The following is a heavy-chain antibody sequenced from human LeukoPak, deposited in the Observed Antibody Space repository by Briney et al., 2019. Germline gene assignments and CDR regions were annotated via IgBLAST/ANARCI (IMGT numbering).Heavy chain of an antibody. CDR3: ARREGRSASPFFFDS. J-gene: IGHJ4*02. CDR1: GYTFTKYG. CDR2: ISCYNGHT. Sequence: GASVKVSCKASGYTFTKYGLNWVRQAPGQGLQWMGWISCYNGHTHYAQNSQGRVTMTTDTSTNTAYMELRSLRSDDTAVYYCARREGRSASPFFFDSWGQGTLVTVSS. V-gene: IGHV1-18*01. D-gene: IGHD6-6*01.